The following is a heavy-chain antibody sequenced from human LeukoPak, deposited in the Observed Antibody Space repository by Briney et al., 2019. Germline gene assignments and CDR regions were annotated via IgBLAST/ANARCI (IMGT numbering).Heavy chain of an antibody. CDR1: GYTFTGYY. CDR3: ARVLFYSSGNKSNRVDY. Sequence: ASVKVSRKASGYTFTGYYIHWVRQAPGQGLEWVGWINPDSGGTNYAQKFQGRVTMTRDTSIRTAYMELSRLRSDDTAVYYCARVLFYSSGNKSNRVDYWGQGTLVTVSS. D-gene: IGHD6-19*01. V-gene: IGHV1-2*02. J-gene: IGHJ4*02. CDR2: INPDSGGT.